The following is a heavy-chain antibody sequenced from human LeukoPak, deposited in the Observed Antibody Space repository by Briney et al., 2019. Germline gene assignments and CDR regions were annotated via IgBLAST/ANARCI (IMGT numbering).Heavy chain of an antibody. D-gene: IGHD3-3*01. CDR1: GFTFSSYS. CDR3: AKGKDFWSGYPFDY. CDR2: ISSSSSYI. V-gene: IGHV3-21*04. Sequence: PGGSLRLSCAASGFTFSSYSMNWVRQAPGKGLEWVSSISSSSSYIYYADSVKGRFTISRDNAKNSLYLQMNSLRAEDTAVYYCAKGKDFWSGYPFDYWGQGTLVAVSS. J-gene: IGHJ4*02.